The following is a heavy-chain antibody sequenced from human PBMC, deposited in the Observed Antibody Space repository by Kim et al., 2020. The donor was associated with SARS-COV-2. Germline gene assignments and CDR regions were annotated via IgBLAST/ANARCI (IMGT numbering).Heavy chain of an antibody. CDR1: GDSVSSNSAA. Sequence: SQTLSLTCAISGDSVSSNSAAWNWIRQSPSRGLEWLGRTYYRSKWYNDYAVSVKSRITINPDTSKNQFSLQLNSVTPEDTAVYYCARGAGGVGPNQWYYYYYMDVWGKGTTVTVSS. D-gene: IGHD3-16*01. CDR2: TYYRSKWYN. J-gene: IGHJ6*03. CDR3: ARGAGGVGPNQWYYYYYMDV. V-gene: IGHV6-1*01.